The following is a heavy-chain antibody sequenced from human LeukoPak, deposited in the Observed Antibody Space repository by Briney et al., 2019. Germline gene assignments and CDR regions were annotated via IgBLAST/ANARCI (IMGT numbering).Heavy chain of an antibody. CDR3: ARGPTAADYYYYMDV. CDR2: IRYDGSNK. Sequence: PGGSLRLSCAASGFTFSSYSMNWVRQAPGKGLEWVAFIRYDGSNKYYTDSVKGRFTISRDNSKNTLYLQMNSLRAEDTAVYYCARGPTAADYYYYMDVWGKGTTVTVSS. CDR1: GFTFSSYS. J-gene: IGHJ6*03. V-gene: IGHV3-30*02.